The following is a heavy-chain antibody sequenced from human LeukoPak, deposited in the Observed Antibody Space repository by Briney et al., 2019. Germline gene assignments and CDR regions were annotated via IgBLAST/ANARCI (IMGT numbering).Heavy chain of an antibody. Sequence: ASVKVSCKASGYTFTSYDINWVRQAPGQGLEWMGWMNPNSGNTGYAQKFQGRVTMTRNTSISTAYMELSSLRSEDTAVYYCARGSSGYEPFDYWGQGTLVTVSS. CDR2: MNPNSGNT. D-gene: IGHD5-12*01. J-gene: IGHJ4*02. V-gene: IGHV1-8*01. CDR3: ARGSSGYEPFDY. CDR1: GYTFTSYD.